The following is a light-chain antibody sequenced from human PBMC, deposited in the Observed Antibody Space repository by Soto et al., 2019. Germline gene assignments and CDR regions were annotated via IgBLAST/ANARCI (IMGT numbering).Light chain of an antibody. V-gene: IGKV3-20*01. CDR3: HQYDSWT. CDR1: QSFSNSY. J-gene: IGKJ1*01. Sequence: EIVLTQSPGTLSLSPGERATLSCRASQSFSNSYLGWYQQKPGQAPRLLIYGASSRATGIPDRFSGSGSGTDFTLTISRLEPEDFAVYYCHQYDSWTFGQGTKVDI. CDR2: GAS.